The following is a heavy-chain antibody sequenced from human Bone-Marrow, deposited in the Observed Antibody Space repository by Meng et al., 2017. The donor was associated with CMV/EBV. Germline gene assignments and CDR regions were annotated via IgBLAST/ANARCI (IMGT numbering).Heavy chain of an antibody. CDR2: IRGSGGST. CDR1: GFTFSSYA. V-gene: IGHV3-23*01. CDR3: AKGAQYYDILTPFDY. Sequence: GGSLRLSCAASGFTFSSYAMSWVRQAPGKGLEWVSAIRGSGGSTYYADSVKGRFTISRDNSKNTLYLQTNSRRAEDTAVYYCAKGAQYYDILTPFDYWGQGTLVTVSS. D-gene: IGHD3-9*01. J-gene: IGHJ4*02.